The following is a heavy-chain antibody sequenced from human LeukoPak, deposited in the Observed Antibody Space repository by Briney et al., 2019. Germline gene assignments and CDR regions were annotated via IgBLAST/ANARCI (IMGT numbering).Heavy chain of an antibody. Sequence: GGSLRLSCAASGFTFSSYAMSWVRQAPGKGLEWVSAISGSGGSTYYADSVKGRFTISRDNSKNTLYLQMNSLRAEDTAVYYCAKEGSLEATGFGETDAFDIWGQGTMVTVSS. CDR3: AKEGSLEATGFGETDAFDI. J-gene: IGHJ3*02. D-gene: IGHD3-10*01. CDR2: ISGSGGST. V-gene: IGHV3-23*01. CDR1: GFTFSSYA.